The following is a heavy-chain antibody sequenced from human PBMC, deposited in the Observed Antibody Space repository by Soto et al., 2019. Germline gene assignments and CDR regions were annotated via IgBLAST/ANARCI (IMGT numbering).Heavy chain of an antibody. CDR3: ARSFGRAVDY. CDR1: GFTFSSYA. CDR2: ISYDGSNK. Sequence: QVQLVESGGGEVQPGRSLRLSCAASGFTFSSYAMHWVRQAPGKGLEWVAVISYDGSNKYYADSVKGRFTISRDNSKNTLYLQMNSLRAEDTAVYYCARSFGRAVDYWGQGTLVTDSS. J-gene: IGHJ4*02. D-gene: IGHD6-19*01. V-gene: IGHV3-30-3*01.